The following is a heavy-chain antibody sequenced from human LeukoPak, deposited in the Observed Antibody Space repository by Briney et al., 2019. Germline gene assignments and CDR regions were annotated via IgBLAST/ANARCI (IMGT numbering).Heavy chain of an antibody. D-gene: IGHD3-3*01. V-gene: IGHV3-7*01. CDR1: GFTFSSYW. J-gene: IGHJ4*02. CDR2: MKQDGSER. Sequence: GGSLRLSCAASGFTFSSYWMSWVRQAPGKGLEWVAKMKQDGSERYYVDSVKGRFTISRDNAKNSLYLQMNSLRAEDTAVYYCARVGADLWSGSHYFDYWGQGTLVTVSS. CDR3: ARVGADLWSGSHYFDY.